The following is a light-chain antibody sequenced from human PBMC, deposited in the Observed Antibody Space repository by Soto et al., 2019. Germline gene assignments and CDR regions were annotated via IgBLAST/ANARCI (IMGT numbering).Light chain of an antibody. J-gene: IGKJ1*01. CDR3: QQHRT. CDR2: DAS. V-gene: IGKV1-5*01. CDR1: QRFSSW. Sequence: DIRVTKSPSTLSTSVGDRVSITCRASQRFSSWLAWYKEKPGKAPKLLIYDASSWETGVPSRFSGSGSGTEFALTISSLQPEDFATYYCQQHRTFGQGTKVDIK.